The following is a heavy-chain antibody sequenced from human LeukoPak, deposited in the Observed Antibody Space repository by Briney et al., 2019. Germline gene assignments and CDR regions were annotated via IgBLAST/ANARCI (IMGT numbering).Heavy chain of an antibody. CDR1: GYTFTSYY. CDR2: ISAYNGNT. J-gene: IGHJ4*02. Sequence: ASVKVSCKASGYTFTSYYMHWVRQAPGQGLEWMGWISAYNGNTNYAQKLQGRGTMTTDTSTSTAYMELRSLRSDDTAVYYCARGLSLLVDYWGQGTLVTVSS. V-gene: IGHV1-18*04. CDR3: ARGLSLLVDY. D-gene: IGHD2-8*02.